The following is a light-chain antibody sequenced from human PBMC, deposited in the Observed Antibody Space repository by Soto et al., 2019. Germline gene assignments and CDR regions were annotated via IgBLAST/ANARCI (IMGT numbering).Light chain of an antibody. Sequence: DIQMTQSPSTLSGSVGDRVTITCRASQSISSWLAWYQQKPGKAPKLLIYDASRLQSGVPSSFSGSGSGTEFTLTISSLQPDDFATYYCQQYNSYSWTFGQGTKVDIK. CDR3: QQYNSYSWT. J-gene: IGKJ1*01. V-gene: IGKV1-5*01. CDR1: QSISSW. CDR2: DAS.